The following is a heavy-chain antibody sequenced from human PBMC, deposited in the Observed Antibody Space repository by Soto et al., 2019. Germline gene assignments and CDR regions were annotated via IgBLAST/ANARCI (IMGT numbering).Heavy chain of an antibody. J-gene: IGHJ3*02. CDR2: IRSKANSYAT. Sequence: PGGSLRLSCAASGFTFSGSAMHWVRQASGKGLEWVGRIRSKANSYATAYAASVKGRFTISRDDSKNTAYLQMNSLKTEDTAVYYCTSPYYYDSSGYYYAPYDAFDIWGQGTMVTVSS. D-gene: IGHD3-22*01. CDR3: TSPYYYDSSGYYYAPYDAFDI. V-gene: IGHV3-73*01. CDR1: GFTFSGSA.